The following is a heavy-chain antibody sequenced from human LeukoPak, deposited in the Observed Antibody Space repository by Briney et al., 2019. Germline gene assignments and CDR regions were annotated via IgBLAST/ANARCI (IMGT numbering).Heavy chain of an antibody. CDR3: ARRGGGSITYFDY. CDR2: LYYSGST. CDR1: GGSISSSNW. D-gene: IGHD3-10*01. J-gene: IGHJ4*02. V-gene: IGHV4-4*02. Sequence: SGTLSLTCAVSGGSISSSNWWSWVRQPPGKGLEWIGSLYYSGSTYYNPSLESRVTISVDTSKNQFSLKLNSVTAADTAVYYCARRGGGSITYFDYWSQGTLVTVSS.